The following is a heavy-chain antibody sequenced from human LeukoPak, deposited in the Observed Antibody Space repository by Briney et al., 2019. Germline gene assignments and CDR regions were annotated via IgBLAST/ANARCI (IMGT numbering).Heavy chain of an antibody. J-gene: IGHJ6*02. CDR2: IYTSGTT. CDR1: GGSISSYY. CDR3: ARDSYYYGMDV. V-gene: IGHV4-4*07. Sequence: SETLSLTCTVSGGSISSYYWSWIRQPAGKGLEWIGRIYTSGTTNYNPSLKSRVTISVDTSKNQFSLKLSSVTAADTAVYYCARDSYYYGMDVWGQGTTVTVSS.